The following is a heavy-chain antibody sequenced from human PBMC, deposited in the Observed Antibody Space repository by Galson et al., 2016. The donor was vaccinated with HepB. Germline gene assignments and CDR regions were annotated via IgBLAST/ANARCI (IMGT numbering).Heavy chain of an antibody. J-gene: IGHJ1*01. CDR3: VREDGVARTWMAEYFQH. D-gene: IGHD5-12*01. V-gene: IGHV3-7*01. CDR2: IKQFGTEI. Sequence: SLRLSCAASGFTFSDYWMSWFRQAPGEGLEWVANIKQFGTEIHYVDSVEGRFTISRDNAESSLYLEMNSLRDEDSAVYYCVREDGVARTWMAEYFQHWGQGTLVTVSS. CDR1: GFTFSDYW.